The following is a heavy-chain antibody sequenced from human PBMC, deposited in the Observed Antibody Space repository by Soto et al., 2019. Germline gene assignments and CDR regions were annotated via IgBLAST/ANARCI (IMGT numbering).Heavy chain of an antibody. CDR1: GFTFSSCA. CDR2: ISYDGSNK. D-gene: IGHD3-3*01. V-gene: IGHV3-30-3*01. Sequence: GSLRLSCAASGFTFSSCAMHWVRQAPGKGLEWVALISYDGSNKYYADSVKGRFTISRDNSKNTLYLQMNSLRAEDTAVYYCARDKRDLRFLGWSCYFDFCGQATLVTVSS. CDR3: ARDKRDLRFLGWSCYFDF. J-gene: IGHJ4*02.